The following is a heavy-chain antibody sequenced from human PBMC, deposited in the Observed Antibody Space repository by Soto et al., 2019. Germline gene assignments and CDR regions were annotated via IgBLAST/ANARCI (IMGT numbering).Heavy chain of an antibody. V-gene: IGHV2-5*01. D-gene: IGHD3-16*02. Sequence: SGPTLVNPTQTLTLTCTFSGFSLSTSGVGVGWIRQPPGKALEWLALIYWNDDKRYSPSLKSRLTITKDTSKNQVVLTMTNMDPVDTATYYCAHTKIYDYVWGSYRHYDAIHSWGQGTRVTVSS. CDR3: AHTKIYDYVWGSYRHYDAIHS. J-gene: IGHJ3*02. CDR2: IYWNDDK. CDR1: GFSLSTSGVG.